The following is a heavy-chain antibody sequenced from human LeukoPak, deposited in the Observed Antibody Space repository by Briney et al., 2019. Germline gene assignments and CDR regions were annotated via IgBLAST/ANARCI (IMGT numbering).Heavy chain of an antibody. CDR1: GYTFTGYY. CDR2: INPNSGGT. CDR3: ARENRLGYCSAIRCYSSYYFDY. V-gene: IGHV1-2*02. Sequence: ASVKVSCKASGYTFTGYYMHWVRQAPGQGLEWMGWINPNSGGTNYAQKFQGRVTMTRDTSISTAYMELSRLRSDDTAVYYCARENRLGYCSAIRCYSSYYFDYWGQGTLVTVSS. D-gene: IGHD2-15*01. J-gene: IGHJ4*02.